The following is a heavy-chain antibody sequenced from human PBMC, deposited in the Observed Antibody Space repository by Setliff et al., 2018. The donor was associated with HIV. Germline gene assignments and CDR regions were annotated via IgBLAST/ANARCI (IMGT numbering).Heavy chain of an antibody. CDR3: ARHYAAPGAFDI. V-gene: IGHV4-38-2*01. CDR2: IYHSGRP. CDR1: GYSISSGYY. D-gene: IGHD3-16*01. J-gene: IGHJ3*02. Sequence: SETLSLTCAVSGYSISSGYYWGWIRQPPGKGLEWIGSIYHSGRPYHNPSLRRRVTILVDTSKNRFSLKLTSVTAAETAVYYCARHYAAPGAFDIWGQGTMVTVSS.